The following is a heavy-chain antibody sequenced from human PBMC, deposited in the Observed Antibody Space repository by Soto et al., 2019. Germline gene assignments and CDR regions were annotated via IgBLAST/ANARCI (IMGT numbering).Heavy chain of an antibody. Sequence: GASVKVSCKASGYTFTSYYMHWVRQAPGQGLEWMGIINPSGGSTSYAQKFQGRVTITADKSTSTAYMELSSLRSEDTAVYYCARDSSGWYGFDYWGQGTLVTVSS. V-gene: IGHV1-46*01. CDR1: GYTFTSYY. D-gene: IGHD6-19*01. CDR3: ARDSSGWYGFDY. CDR2: INPSGGST. J-gene: IGHJ4*02.